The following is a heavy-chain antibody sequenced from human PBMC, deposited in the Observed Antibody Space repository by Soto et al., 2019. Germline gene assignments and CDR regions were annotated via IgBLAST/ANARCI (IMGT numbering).Heavy chain of an antibody. CDR1: GGSISSSSYY. D-gene: IGHD3-9*01. J-gene: IGHJ4*02. V-gene: IGHV4-39*01. Sequence: SETLSLTCTVSGGSISSSSYYWGWIRQPPGKGLEWIGSNYYSGSTYYNPSLKSRVTISVDTSKNQFSLKLSSVTAADTAVYYCARRSDYDILTGYWDYWGQGTLVTVSS. CDR2: NYYSGST. CDR3: ARRSDYDILTGYWDY.